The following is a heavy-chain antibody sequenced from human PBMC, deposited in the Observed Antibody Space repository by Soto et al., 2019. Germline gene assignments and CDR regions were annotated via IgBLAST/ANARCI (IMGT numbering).Heavy chain of an antibody. D-gene: IGHD3-22*01. CDR1: GYTFTSYG. CDR3: ARRYYYDSSGYYFDY. V-gene: IGHV1-18*01. Sequence: ASVKVSCKASGYTFTSYGISWVRQAPGQGLEGMGWISAYNGNTNYAQKLQGRVTMTTDTSTSTAYMELRSLRSDDTAVYYCARRYYYDSSGYYFDYWGQGTLVTVSS. CDR2: ISAYNGNT. J-gene: IGHJ4*02.